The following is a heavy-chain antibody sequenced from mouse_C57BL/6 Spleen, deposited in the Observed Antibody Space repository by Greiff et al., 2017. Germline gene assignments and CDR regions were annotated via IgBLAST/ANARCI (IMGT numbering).Heavy chain of an antibody. CDR1: GYTFTSYW. J-gene: IGHJ4*01. Sequence: QVQLQQPGAELVKPGASVKLSCKASGYTFTSYWMQWVKQRPGQGLEWIGEIDPSDSYTNYNQKFKGKATLTVDTSSSTTYMQLSSLTSEDSAVYYSARNGAGTDAMDYWGQGTSVTVSS. CDR3: ARNGAGTDAMDY. CDR2: IDPSDSYT. D-gene: IGHD3-3*01. V-gene: IGHV1-50*01.